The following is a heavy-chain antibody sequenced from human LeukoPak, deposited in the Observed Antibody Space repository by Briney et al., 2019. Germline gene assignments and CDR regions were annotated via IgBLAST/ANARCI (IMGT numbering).Heavy chain of an antibody. CDR1: GFTFSSYA. V-gene: IGHV3-23*01. CDR2: ISGSGGST. Sequence: PGGSLRLSCAASGFTFSSYAMSWARQAPGKGLEWVSAISGSGGSTHYADSVKGRFTISRDNSKNTLYLQMNSLRAEDTAVYYCAKDPSLIVVVVVATLSFHYWGQGTLVTVSS. D-gene: IGHD2-15*01. CDR3: AKDPSLIVVVVVATLSFHY. J-gene: IGHJ4*02.